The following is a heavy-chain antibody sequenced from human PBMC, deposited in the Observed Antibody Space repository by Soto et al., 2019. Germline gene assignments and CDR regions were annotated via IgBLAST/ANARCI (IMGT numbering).Heavy chain of an antibody. CDR2: ITPFFGTA. V-gene: IGHV1-69*12. CDR1: GGTFSNYA. J-gene: IGHJ2*01. CDR3: AQPLGSAVAGPGRFDL. Sequence: QVQLVQSGAEVKKPGSSVKVSCKASGGTFSNYAISWVRQAPGQGLEWMGGITPFFGTANYAQKFQGRVTITADEXMXRAYMELSRLRSEDTAVYYCAQPLGSAVAGPGRFDLWGRGTLVTVSS. D-gene: IGHD6-19*01.